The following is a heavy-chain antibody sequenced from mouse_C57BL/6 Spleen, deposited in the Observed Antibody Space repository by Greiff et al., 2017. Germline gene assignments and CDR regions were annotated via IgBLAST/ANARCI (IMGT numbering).Heavy chain of an antibody. J-gene: IGHJ2*01. CDR3: ARGFITTVVAEGYFDY. V-gene: IGHV1-72*01. CDR1: GYTFTSYW. D-gene: IGHD1-1*01. CDR2: IDPNSGGT. Sequence: QVQLQQPGAELVKPGASVKLSCKASGYTFTSYWMHWVKQRPGRGLEWIGRIDPNSGGTKYNEKFKSKATLTVDKPSSTAYMQLSSLTSEDSAVYYCARGFITTVVAEGYFDYWGQGTTLTVSS.